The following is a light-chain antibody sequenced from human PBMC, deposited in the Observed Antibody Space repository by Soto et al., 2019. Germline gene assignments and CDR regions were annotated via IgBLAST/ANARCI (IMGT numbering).Light chain of an antibody. CDR2: DAS. CDR3: QQYDNLLPLT. CDR1: QGISSW. V-gene: IGKV1-33*01. J-gene: IGKJ4*01. Sequence: DIQMTQSPSSVSSSVGDRVTITCRASQGISSWLAWYQQKPGKAPKLLIYDASNLETGVPSRFSGSGSGTDFTFTISSLQPEDIATYYCQQYDNLLPLTFGGGTKVEIK.